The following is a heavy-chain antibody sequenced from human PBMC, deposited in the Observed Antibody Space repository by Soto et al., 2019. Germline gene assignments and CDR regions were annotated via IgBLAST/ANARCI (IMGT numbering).Heavy chain of an antibody. J-gene: IGHJ5*02. V-gene: IGHV4-30-4*01. Sequence: PEKGLEWTGYIYYRGSTYYNPSLKSRVTISGDTSKNQCALKLSSVTAADTAVYFFATAARLQRLNHGSDPRRHGTLVTVTS. D-gene: IGHD6-25*01. CDR3: ATAARLQRLNHGSDP. CDR2: IYYRGST.